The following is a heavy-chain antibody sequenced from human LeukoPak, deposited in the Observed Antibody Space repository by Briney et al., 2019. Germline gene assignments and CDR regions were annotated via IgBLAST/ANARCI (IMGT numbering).Heavy chain of an antibody. Sequence: EASVKVSCKASGYTFTSYYMHWVRQAPGQGLEWMGIINPSGGSTSYAQKFQGRVTLTADKSTSTAYMELSSLRSEDTAVYYCARRYCPNGVCYHDRGAFDIWGQGTMVTVSS. D-gene: IGHD2-8*01. CDR3: ARRYCPNGVCYHDRGAFDI. CDR2: INPSGGST. V-gene: IGHV1-46*01. J-gene: IGHJ3*02. CDR1: GYTFTSYY.